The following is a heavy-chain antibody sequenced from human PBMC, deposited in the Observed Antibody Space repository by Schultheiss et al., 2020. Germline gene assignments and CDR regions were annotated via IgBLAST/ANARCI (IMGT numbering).Heavy chain of an antibody. V-gene: IGHV4-34*01. CDR2: INHSGST. CDR1: GGSFSGYY. D-gene: IGHD2-21*01. J-gene: IGHJ6*02. CDR3: AREGAYCGGDCYWDYYYYGMDV. Sequence: SETLSLTCAVYGGSFSGYYWSWIRQPPGKGLEWIGEINHSGSTNYNPSLKSRVTISVDTSKNQFSLKLSSVTAADTAVYYCAREGAYCGGDCYWDYYYYGMDVWGQGDTGTVSS.